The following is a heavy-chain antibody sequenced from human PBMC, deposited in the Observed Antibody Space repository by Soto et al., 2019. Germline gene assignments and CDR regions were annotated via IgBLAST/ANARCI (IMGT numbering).Heavy chain of an antibody. J-gene: IGHJ4*02. V-gene: IGHV4-30-2*01. CDR3: ARDPMI. CDR2: ISHSGST. Sequence: QQQLQESGSGLVNPSQTLYLTCAVSGGSISSGGYSWSWIRQPPGKGLEWIAYISHSGSTYYNPSLKSRGTISVDRSKNQFSLKLSSVTAADTAAYYCARDPMIWGQGTLVTVSS. CDR1: GGSISSGGYS. D-gene: IGHD3-22*01.